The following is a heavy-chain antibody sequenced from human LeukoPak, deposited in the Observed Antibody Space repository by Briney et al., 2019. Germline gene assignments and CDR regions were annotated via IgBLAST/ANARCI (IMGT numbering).Heavy chain of an antibody. CDR1: GGSISSYY. Sequence: KSSETLSLTCTASGGSISSYYWSWIRQPPGKGLEWIGYTYTSGSTNYNPSLKSRVTISVDTSKNQFSLKLSSVTAADTAVYYCARQTRHAWYFDLWGRGTLVTVSS. J-gene: IGHJ2*01. CDR3: ARQTRHAWYFDL. D-gene: IGHD1-14*01. V-gene: IGHV4-4*09. CDR2: TYTSGST.